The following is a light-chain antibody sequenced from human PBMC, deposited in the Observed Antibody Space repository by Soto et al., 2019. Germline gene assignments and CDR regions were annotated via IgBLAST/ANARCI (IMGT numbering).Light chain of an antibody. CDR3: EHYNNWPPIT. V-gene: IGKV3-15*01. CDR2: GAS. Sequence: EIVMTQSPATLSVSPGERATLSCRASQSVSSNLAWYQQKPGQAPRLLIYGASTRATGIPARFSGSGSGTEFALPLSSLQSEDFAVSYCEHYNNWPPITFGQGTRVEIK. CDR1: QSVSSN. J-gene: IGKJ5*01.